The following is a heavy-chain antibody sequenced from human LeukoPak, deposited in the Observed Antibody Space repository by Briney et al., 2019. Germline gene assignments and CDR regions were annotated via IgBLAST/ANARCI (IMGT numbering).Heavy chain of an antibody. CDR3: ARGSVHRSIPLNY. J-gene: IGHJ4*02. CDR1: GGSVSSGSYY. D-gene: IGHD1-1*01. CDR2: IYYSGST. Sequence: SETLSLTCTVSGGSVSSGSYYWSWIRQPPGKGLEWIGYIYYSGSTNYNPSLKSRVTISVDTSKNQFSLKLSSVTAADTAVYYCARGSVHRSIPLNYWGQGTLVTVSS. V-gene: IGHV4-61*01.